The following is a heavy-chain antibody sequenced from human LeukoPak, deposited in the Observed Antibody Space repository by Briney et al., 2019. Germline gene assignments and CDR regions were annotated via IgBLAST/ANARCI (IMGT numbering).Heavy chain of an antibody. Sequence: ASVKVSCKASGGTFSSYAISWVRQAPGQGLEWMGGIIPIFGTANYAQKFQGRVTITTDESTSTAYMELSSLRSEDTAVYYCASGMVGISSSSVETNYYYYYYMDVWGKGTTATVSS. CDR3: ASGMVGISSSSVETNYYYYYYMDV. CDR1: GGTFSSYA. V-gene: IGHV1-69*05. D-gene: IGHD6-6*01. CDR2: IIPIFGTA. J-gene: IGHJ6*03.